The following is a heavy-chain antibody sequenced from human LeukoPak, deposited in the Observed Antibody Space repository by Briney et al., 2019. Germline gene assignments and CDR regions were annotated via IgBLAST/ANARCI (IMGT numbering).Heavy chain of an antibody. V-gene: IGHV4-30-2*01. D-gene: IGHD3-10*01. J-gene: IGHJ3*02. Sequence: SETLSLTCAVSGGSISSGGYSWSWIRQPPGKGLEWIGYIYHSGSTYYNPSLKSRVTISVDRSKNQFSLKLSSVTAADTAVYYCARERSPDAFDIWGQGTMVTVSS. CDR2: IYHSGST. CDR3: ARERSPDAFDI. CDR1: GGSISSGGYS.